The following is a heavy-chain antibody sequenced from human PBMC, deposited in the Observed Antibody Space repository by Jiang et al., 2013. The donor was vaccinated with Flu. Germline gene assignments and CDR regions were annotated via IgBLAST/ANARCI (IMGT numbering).Heavy chain of an antibody. CDR2: ISSSGNT. D-gene: IGHD4-17*01. V-gene: IGHV4-30-4*01. J-gene: IGHJ4*02. CDR3: VGAPDYGDYEYYFDY. Sequence: KPSQTLSLTCTVSGGSISSGGYYWNWIRQPPGKGLEWIGYISSSGNTYYNPALKSRLTILVDTSKNQFSLKLMSVTAADTAIYYCVGAPDYGDYEYYFDYWGQGSLVTVSS. CDR1: GGSISSGGYY.